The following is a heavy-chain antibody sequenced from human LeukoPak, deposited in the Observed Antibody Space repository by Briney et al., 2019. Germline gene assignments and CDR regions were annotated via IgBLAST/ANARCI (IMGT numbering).Heavy chain of an antibody. J-gene: IGHJ3*02. CDR2: IYTSGST. V-gene: IGHV4-4*07. Sequence: ASETLSLTCTVSGGSISSYYWSWIRQPAGKGLEWIGRIYTSGSTNYNPSLKSRVTKSVDTSKNQFSLKLSSVTAADTAVYYCARESREYQLPTIWGQGTMVTVSS. CDR3: ARESREYQLPTI. CDR1: GGSISSYY. D-gene: IGHD2-2*01.